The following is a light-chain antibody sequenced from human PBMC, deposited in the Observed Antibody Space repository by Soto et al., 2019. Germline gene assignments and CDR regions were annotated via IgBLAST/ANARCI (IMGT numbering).Light chain of an antibody. V-gene: IGKV3-20*01. Sequence: EIVLTQSPGTLSLSPGERATLSCRASQSVSSSYLPWYQQKPGRAPRLLIYGASSWATGIPDRFSGSGSGTDVTPTISRLEPEDFGVYYGQKYGSSPPYTFVQVTKRESK. CDR3: QKYGSSPPYT. CDR2: GAS. CDR1: QSVSSSY. J-gene: IGKJ2*01.